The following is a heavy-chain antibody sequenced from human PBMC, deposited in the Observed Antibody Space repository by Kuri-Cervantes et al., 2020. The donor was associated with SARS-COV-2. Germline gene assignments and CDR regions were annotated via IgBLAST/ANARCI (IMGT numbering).Heavy chain of an antibody. V-gene: IGHV4-4*07. CDR3: ARDTYYDILTGYSPLGFDP. D-gene: IGHD3-9*01. CDR1: GGSISSYY. CDR2: IYTSEST. J-gene: IGHJ5*02. Sequence: SETLSLTCTVSGGSISSYYWSWIRQPAGKGLEWIGRIYTSESTNYNPSLKSRVTMSVDTSKNQFSLKLSSVTAADTAVYYCARDTYYDILTGYSPLGFDPWGQGTLVTVSS.